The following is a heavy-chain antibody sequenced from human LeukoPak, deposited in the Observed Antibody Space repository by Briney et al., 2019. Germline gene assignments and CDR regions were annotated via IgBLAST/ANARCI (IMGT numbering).Heavy chain of an antibody. Sequence: GGSLRLSCAASGFTFSSYAMSWVRQAPGKGLEWVSAISGSGGSTYYADSVKGRFTISRDNSKNTLYLQMNSLRAEDTAVYYCASSEFSSGWYGYFDYWGQGTLVTVSS. CDR1: GFTFSSYA. J-gene: IGHJ4*02. CDR2: ISGSGGST. D-gene: IGHD6-19*01. V-gene: IGHV3-23*01. CDR3: ASSEFSSGWYGYFDY.